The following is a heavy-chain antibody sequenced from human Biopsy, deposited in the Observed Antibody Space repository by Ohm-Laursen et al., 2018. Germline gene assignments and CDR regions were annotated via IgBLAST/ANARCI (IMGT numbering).Heavy chain of an antibody. V-gene: IGHV3-23*01. Sequence: GSLRLSCTASGFTFSGYAMSWVRQGPEKGLEWVSVVTGSGRSTYYTDSLKGRFRIFRDNSKNTLYLQMNSLRVEDTAVYYCAKGRSGGTGHGNWFDPWGQGTLVIVSS. J-gene: IGHJ5*02. CDR1: GFTFSGYA. D-gene: IGHD3-10*01. CDR2: VTGSGRST. CDR3: AKGRSGGTGHGNWFDP.